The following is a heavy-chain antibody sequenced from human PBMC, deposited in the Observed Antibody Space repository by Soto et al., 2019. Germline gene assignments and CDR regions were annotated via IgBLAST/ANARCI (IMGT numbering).Heavy chain of an antibody. V-gene: IGHV1-18*04. CDR3: AVRILGYCSSTSCYSPSNDY. D-gene: IGHD2-2*01. Sequence: PSVKVSCKASGYTFTSYGISWVRQAPGQGLEWMGWISAYNGNTNYAQKLQGRVTMTTDTSTSTAYMELRSLRSDDTAVYYCAVRILGYCSSTSCYSPSNDYWGQGTLVTVSS. CDR1: GYTFTSYG. J-gene: IGHJ4*02. CDR2: ISAYNGNT.